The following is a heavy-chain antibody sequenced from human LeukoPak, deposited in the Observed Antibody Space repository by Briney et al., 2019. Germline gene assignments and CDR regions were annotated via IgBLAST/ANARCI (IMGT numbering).Heavy chain of an antibody. V-gene: IGHV3-33*01. CDR3: ARAEGSGSYSPYFGY. Sequence: PGRSLRLSCAASGFTFSSYGMHWVRQAPGKELEWVAVIWYDGSNKYYADSVKGRFTISRDNSKNTLYLQMNSLRAEDTAVYYCARAEGSGSYSPYFGYWGQGTLVTVSS. D-gene: IGHD3-10*01. J-gene: IGHJ4*02. CDR2: IWYDGSNK. CDR1: GFTFSSYG.